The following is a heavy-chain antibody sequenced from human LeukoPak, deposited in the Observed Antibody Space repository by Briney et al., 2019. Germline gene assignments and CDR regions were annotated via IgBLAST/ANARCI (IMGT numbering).Heavy chain of an antibody. D-gene: IGHD3-22*01. V-gene: IGHV3-72*01. CDR1: GVTLSDHH. CDR2: TRDKARGYTT. J-gene: IGHJ3*02. Sequence: AGGSLRLSCAASGVTLSDHHMDWVRQALGKGREWVGRTRDKARGYTTEYAASVKGRFTISRDDSKALVYLQMNSLRTEDTAVYFCARDGAEGDNSAFDMWGQGTVVTVSS. CDR3: ARDGAEGDNSAFDM.